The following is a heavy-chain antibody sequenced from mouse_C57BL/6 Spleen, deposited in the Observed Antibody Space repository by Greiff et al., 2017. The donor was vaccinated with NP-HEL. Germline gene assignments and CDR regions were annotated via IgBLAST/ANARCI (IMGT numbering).Heavy chain of an antibody. CDR3: AREGFYYDYDGYFDY. V-gene: IGHV1-81*01. D-gene: IGHD2-4*01. Sequence: VKLVESGAELARPGASVKLSCKASGYTFTSYGISWVKQRTGQGLEWIGEIYPRSGNTYYNEKFKGKATLTADKSSSTAYMELRSLTSEDSAVYFCAREGFYYDYDGYFDYWGQGTTLTVSS. J-gene: IGHJ2*01. CDR1: GYTFTSYG. CDR2: IYPRSGNT.